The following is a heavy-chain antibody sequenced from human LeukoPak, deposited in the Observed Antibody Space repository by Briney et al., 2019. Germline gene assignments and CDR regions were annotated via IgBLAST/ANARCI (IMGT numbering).Heavy chain of an antibody. V-gene: IGHV3-30-3*01. CDR2: ISYDGSNK. CDR3: ATDRGWRTSGYYLYYFEY. D-gene: IGHD3-3*01. J-gene: IGHJ4*02. CDR1: GFTFSSYA. Sequence: GGSLRLSCAASGFTFSSYAMHWVRQAPGKGLEWVVVISYDGSNKYYADSVKGRFTISRDNSKNTLYLQMNSLRAEDTAVYYCATDRGWRTSGYYLYYFEYWGQGTLVTYSS.